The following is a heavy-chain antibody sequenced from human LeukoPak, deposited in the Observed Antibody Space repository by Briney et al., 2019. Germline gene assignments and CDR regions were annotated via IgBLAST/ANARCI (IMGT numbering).Heavy chain of an antibody. Sequence: GGSLRLSCVASGFTFSSYSMNWVRQAPGKGLEWVSSISSSSSYIYYADSVKGRFTISRDNAKNSLYLQMNSLRAEDTAVYYCARFVVVTAQFDYWGQGTLVTVSS. V-gene: IGHV3-21*01. J-gene: IGHJ4*02. D-gene: IGHD2-21*02. CDR1: GFTFSSYS. CDR2: ISSSSSYI. CDR3: ARFVVVTAQFDY.